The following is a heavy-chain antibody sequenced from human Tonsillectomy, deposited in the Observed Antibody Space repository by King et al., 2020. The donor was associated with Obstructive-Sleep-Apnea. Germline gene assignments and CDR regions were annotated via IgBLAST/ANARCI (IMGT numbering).Heavy chain of an antibody. D-gene: IGHD3-9*01. J-gene: IGHJ4*02. CDR1: GGSFSGYY. CDR3: ARSDILTGYGYFDY. Sequence: VQLQQWGAGLLKPSETLSLTCAVYGGSFSGYYWSCIRQPPGKGLEWIGEIKHSGSTNYNPSLKSRVTISVETSKNQFSLKLSSVTAADTAVYYCARSDILTGYGYFDYWGQGTLVTVSS. V-gene: IGHV4-34*01. CDR2: IKHSGST.